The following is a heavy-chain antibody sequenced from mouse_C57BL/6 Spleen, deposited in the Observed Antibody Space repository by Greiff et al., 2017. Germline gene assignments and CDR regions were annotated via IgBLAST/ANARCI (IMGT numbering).Heavy chain of an antibody. CDR2: IIPSTGGT. CDR1: GSTFTSYW. V-gene: IGHV1-53*01. J-gene: IGHJ3*01. D-gene: IGHD1-1*01. CDR3: ANLLRGFAY. Sequence: QFQLQQPGPELVNPGASVKLSCKASGSTFTSYWMHWLNQRLGQGLEWIGNIIPSTGGTNSNEKFKSKATVTVDKSNSTAYMQVSSLTSEDSAFYYCANLLRGFAYWGQGTLVTVSA.